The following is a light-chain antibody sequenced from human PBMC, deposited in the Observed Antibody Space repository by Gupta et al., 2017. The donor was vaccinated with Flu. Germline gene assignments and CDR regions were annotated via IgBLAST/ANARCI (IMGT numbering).Light chain of an antibody. CDR1: SSNIANNY. V-gene: IGLV1-51*02. Sequence: QSVLTQPHSVSAAPGQKVTISCSGSSSNIANNYVSWYYQLPGTAPKLLIFETNRRPSGSPDRFSGSKSGTSATLGITGLQTGDEADYYCGTWDDSLSAVVFGGGTKLTVL. CDR2: ETN. J-gene: IGLJ2*01. CDR3: GTWDDSLSAVV.